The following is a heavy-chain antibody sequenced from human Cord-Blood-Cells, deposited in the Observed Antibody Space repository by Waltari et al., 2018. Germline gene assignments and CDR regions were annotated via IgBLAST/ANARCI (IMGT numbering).Heavy chain of an antibody. CDR3: AGHFRGLSDWYFDL. D-gene: IGHD3-10*01. CDR2: IYYSGST. CDR1: GGSISSSSYY. V-gene: IGHV4-39*01. J-gene: IGHJ2*01. Sequence: QLQLQESGPGLVKPSETLSLTCTVSGGSISSSSYYWGWIRPPPGKGLEWIGSIYYSGSTCYNPSLKSRVTISVDTAKNQFSLKLSSVTAADTAVYYCAGHFRGLSDWYFDLWGRGTLVTVSS.